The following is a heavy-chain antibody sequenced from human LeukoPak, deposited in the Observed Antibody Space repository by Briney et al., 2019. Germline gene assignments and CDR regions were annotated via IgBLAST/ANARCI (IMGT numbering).Heavy chain of an antibody. D-gene: IGHD4-17*01. CDR1: GYTFTGYY. CDR3: ARDRQTMTTVTPARGAFDI. CDR2: INPNSGGT. V-gene: IGHV1-2*02. J-gene: IGHJ3*02. Sequence: ASVKVSCKASGYTFTGYYMHWVRQAPGQGLEWMGWINPNSGGTNYAQKFQGRVTMTRDTSISTAYMELSGLRSEDTAVYYCARDRQTMTTVTPARGAFDIWGQGTMVTVSS.